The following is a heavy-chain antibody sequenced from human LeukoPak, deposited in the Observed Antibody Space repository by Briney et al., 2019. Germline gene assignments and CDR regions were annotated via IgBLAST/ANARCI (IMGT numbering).Heavy chain of an antibody. J-gene: IGHJ4*02. Sequence: ASVKVSCKASGYIFTGYYMHWVRQAGGQGLEWMGRINPNSGGTNYAQQFQGRVTMTRDTSINTAYMELSRLRSDDTAVYYCARSWDGYTTFFDYWGQGTLVTVSS. D-gene: IGHD5-24*01. CDR2: INPNSGGT. V-gene: IGHV1-2*06. CDR3: ARSWDGYTTFFDY. CDR1: GYIFTGYY.